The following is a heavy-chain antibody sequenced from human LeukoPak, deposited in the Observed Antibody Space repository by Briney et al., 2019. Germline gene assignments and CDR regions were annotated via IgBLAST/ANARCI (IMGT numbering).Heavy chain of an antibody. V-gene: IGHV3-74*01. D-gene: IGHD3-9*01. CDR3: ASPGDNYAILGLDY. J-gene: IGHJ4*02. Sequence: GVPQRLSCAASGFTLSKYWLHWVRQAPGNALAWVPRISSDGTTTAYADSVKGRFTISRDSAKNMLYLQMNSLRVEDTAMYYCASPGDNYAILGLDYWGQGTLVTVSS. CDR1: GFTLSKYW. CDR2: ISSDGTTT.